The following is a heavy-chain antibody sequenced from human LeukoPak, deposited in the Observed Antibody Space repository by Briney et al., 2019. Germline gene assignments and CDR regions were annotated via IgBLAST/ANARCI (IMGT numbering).Heavy chain of an antibody. Sequence: GESLKISCEAFGSRFPNYWIGWVRQMPGKGLELMGIIYPGDSDIRYSPSFQGQVTISADKSINTAYLQWSGLKASDTAMYYCARSFSEWFRPSCPFDSWGQGTLVIVSS. CDR3: ARSFSEWFRPSCPFDS. V-gene: IGHV5-51*01. D-gene: IGHD2-2*01. J-gene: IGHJ4*02. CDR1: GSRFPNYW. CDR2: IYPGDSDI.